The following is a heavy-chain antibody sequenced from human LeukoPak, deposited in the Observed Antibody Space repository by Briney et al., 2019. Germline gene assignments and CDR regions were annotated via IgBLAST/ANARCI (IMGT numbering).Heavy chain of an antibody. J-gene: IGHJ4*02. D-gene: IGHD5-18*01. CDR2: IWYDGSNK. Sequence: GGSLRLSCAASGFTFSNYGMHWVRQAPGKGLEWVALIWYDGSNKYYTDSVKGRFTISRDNSKNTLYLHMNSLRSEDTAVYYCARGYSYGYVDYWGQGTLVTVSS. V-gene: IGHV3-30*02. CDR3: ARGYSYGYVDY. CDR1: GFTFSNYG.